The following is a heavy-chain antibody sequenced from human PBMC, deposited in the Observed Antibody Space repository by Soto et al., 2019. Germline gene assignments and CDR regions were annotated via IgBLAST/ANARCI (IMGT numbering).Heavy chain of an antibody. J-gene: IGHJ5*02. V-gene: IGHV4-61*01. CDR2: IYYSGST. CDR3: ASLISYFDFWSGTSTNFYFSP. D-gene: IGHD3-3*01. Sequence: PSETLSLTCTVSGGSVSSGSYYWSWIRQPPGKELEWIGYIYYSGSTNYNPSLKSRVTISLDTSENQFSLKLSSVTAADTAIYYCASLISYFDFWSGTSTNFYFSPWAQGTPVTVSS. CDR1: GGSVSSGSYY.